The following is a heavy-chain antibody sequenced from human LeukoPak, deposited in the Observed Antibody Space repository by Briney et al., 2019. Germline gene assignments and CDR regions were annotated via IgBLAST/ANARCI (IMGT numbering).Heavy chain of an antibody. J-gene: IGHJ5*02. CDR1: GYSFNSYW. Sequence: GESLKISCKGSGYSFNSYWIGLVRQMPGQGPEWMGIIYSGDSDTRYSPSFQGQVTISADKSISTAYLQWSSLKASDTAMYYCARRDYYGSGSYYLGSFDPWGQGTLVTVSS. V-gene: IGHV5-51*01. CDR2: IYSGDSDT. D-gene: IGHD3-10*01. CDR3: ARRDYYGSGSYYLGSFDP.